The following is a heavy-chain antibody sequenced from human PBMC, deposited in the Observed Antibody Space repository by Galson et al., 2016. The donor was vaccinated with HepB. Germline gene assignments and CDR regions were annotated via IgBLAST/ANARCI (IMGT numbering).Heavy chain of an antibody. J-gene: IGHJ4*02. V-gene: IGHV2-5*02. CDR3: ARMGIGNYLFDY. CDR2: IYWDGDE. D-gene: IGHD1-7*01. Sequence: PALVKPTQTLTLTCILSGFSLSTTGVGVGWMRQPPGKTLEWLAHIYWDGDERYSPSLKTRLSSSKDTSKNQVVLTMTNMDPVDTATYFCARMGIGNYLFDYWGQGILVTVSS. CDR1: GFSLSTTGVG.